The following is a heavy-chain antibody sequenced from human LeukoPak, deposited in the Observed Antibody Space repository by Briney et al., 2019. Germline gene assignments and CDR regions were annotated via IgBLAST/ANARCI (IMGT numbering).Heavy chain of an antibody. D-gene: IGHD3-9*01. CDR3: AKDGEVLTGYYHTPNWFDP. J-gene: IGHJ5*02. CDR1: GFTFSSYA. Sequence: GGSLRLSCAASGFTFSSYAMSWVRQAPGKGLEWVSAISGSGGSTYYADSVKGRFTISRDNSKNTLYLQMNSLRAEDTAVYYCAKDGEVLTGYYHTPNWFDPWGQGTLVTVSS. CDR2: ISGSGGST. V-gene: IGHV3-23*01.